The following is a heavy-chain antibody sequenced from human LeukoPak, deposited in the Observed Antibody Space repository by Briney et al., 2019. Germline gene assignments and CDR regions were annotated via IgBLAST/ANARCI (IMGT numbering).Heavy chain of an antibody. CDR2: ISSSSSYI. J-gene: IGHJ4*02. CDR1: GFTFSSYS. Sequence: GGSLRLPCAASGFTFSSYSMNWVRQAPGKGLEWVSSISSSSSYIYYAVSVKGRFTISRDNAKNSLYLQMNSLRAEDTAVYYCARESSFDYWGQGTLVTVSS. CDR3: ARESSFDY. V-gene: IGHV3-21*01.